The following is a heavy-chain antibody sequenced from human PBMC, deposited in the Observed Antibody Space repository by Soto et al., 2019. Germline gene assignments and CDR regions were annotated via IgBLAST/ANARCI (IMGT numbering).Heavy chain of an antibody. CDR1: GYTFTTYD. J-gene: IGHJ6*02. CDR3: ARGLDAGVDV. CDR2: MSPNSGAT. Sequence: QVQLVQSGAEVTKPGASVKVSCRASGYTFTTYDINWVRQATGQGLEWMGWMSPNSGATGYAQKFQGRVTMTRDTSISTAYMELSNLRSEDTAIYYCARGLDAGVDVWGQGTTVTVSS. V-gene: IGHV1-8*01. D-gene: IGHD1-1*01.